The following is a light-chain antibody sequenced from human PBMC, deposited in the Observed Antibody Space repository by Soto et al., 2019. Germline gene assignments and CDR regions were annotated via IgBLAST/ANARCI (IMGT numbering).Light chain of an antibody. Sequence: QSALTQPASVSGSPGQSITISCTGTSSDVGGYNYVSWYQQHPGKAPKLMIYEVSNRPSGVSNRFSGSKSGNTASLTISGLQAEDEDDYYCSSYTSSSTPFVFGTGTKVNV. V-gene: IGLV2-14*01. CDR3: SSYTSSSTPFV. J-gene: IGLJ1*01. CDR2: EVS. CDR1: SSDVGGYNY.